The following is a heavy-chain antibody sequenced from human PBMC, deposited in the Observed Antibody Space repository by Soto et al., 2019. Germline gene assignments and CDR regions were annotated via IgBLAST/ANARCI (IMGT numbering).Heavy chain of an antibody. Sequence: QVQLVQSGAAVKKPGSSVKVSCKASGGTFSSYAISWVRQAPGQGLEWMGGIIPIFGTANYAQKFQGRVTITADESTSTAYMELSSLRSEDTAVYYCARSMVRGVIVSNFDYWGQGTLVTVSS. CDR1: GGTFSSYA. J-gene: IGHJ4*02. D-gene: IGHD3-10*01. CDR2: IIPIFGTA. V-gene: IGHV1-69*12. CDR3: ARSMVRGVIVSNFDY.